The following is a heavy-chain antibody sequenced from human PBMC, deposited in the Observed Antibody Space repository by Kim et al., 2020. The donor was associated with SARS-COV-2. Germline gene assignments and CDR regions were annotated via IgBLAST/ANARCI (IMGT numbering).Heavy chain of an antibody. V-gene: IGHV1-69*13. CDR2: IIPIFGTA. D-gene: IGHD3-10*01. CDR1: GGTFSSYA. CDR3: RITMVRGFMNFDY. Sequence: SVKVSCKASGGTFSSYAISWVRQAPGQGLEWMGGIIPIFGTANYAQKFQGRVTITADESTSTAYMELSSLRSEDTAVYYCRITMVRGFMNFDYWGQGTLVTVSS. J-gene: IGHJ4*02.